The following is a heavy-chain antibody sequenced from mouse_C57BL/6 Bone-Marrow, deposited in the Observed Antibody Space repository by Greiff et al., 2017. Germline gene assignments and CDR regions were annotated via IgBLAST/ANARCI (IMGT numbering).Heavy chain of an antibody. D-gene: IGHD1-1*01. CDR3: ANNYYGSSGGYFGY. Sequence: QVQLQQSGAELARPGASVKLSCKASGYTFTSYGISWVKQRTGQGLEWIGEIYPRSGNTYYNEKFKGKATLTADKSSSTAYMELRSLTSEDSAVYFWANNYYGSSGGYFGYWGQGTTLTVSS. CDR2: IYPRSGNT. V-gene: IGHV1-81*01. CDR1: GYTFTSYG. J-gene: IGHJ2*01.